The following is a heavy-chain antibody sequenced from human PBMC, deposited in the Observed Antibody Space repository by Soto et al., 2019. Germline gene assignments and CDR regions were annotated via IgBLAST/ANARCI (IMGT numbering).Heavy chain of an antibody. CDR1: GYTLTELS. V-gene: IGHV1-24*01. J-gene: IGHJ4*02. Sequence: ASVNVSCKVSGYTLTELSMQLVRQAPGKGLEWMGGFDPEDGETIYAQQFQGRVTMTEGTSTDTAYMALSSLRSEDPAVYCCPTDLSPSGYADYFDSWGQGTLVTVSS. CDR2: FDPEDGET. CDR3: PTDLSPSGYADYFDS. D-gene: IGHD5-12*01.